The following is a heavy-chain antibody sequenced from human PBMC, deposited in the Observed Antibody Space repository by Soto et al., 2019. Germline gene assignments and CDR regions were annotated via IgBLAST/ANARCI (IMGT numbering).Heavy chain of an antibody. CDR3: ARGGVVVVSYTLDA. D-gene: IGHD2-21*01. CDR2: VYNSGST. V-gene: IGHV4-59*01. CDR1: GGFISNYY. J-gene: IGHJ6*02. Sequence: SETLSLTCSVSGGFISNYYWTWIRQSPGKGLEWIGYVYNSGSTKYNPSLKSRVSISIDTSKNQFSLKLSSVTAADTAMYYCARGGVVVVSYTLDAWGQGTTVTVSS.